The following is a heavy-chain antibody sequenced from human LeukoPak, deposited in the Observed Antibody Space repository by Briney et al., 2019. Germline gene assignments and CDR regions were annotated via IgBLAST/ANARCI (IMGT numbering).Heavy chain of an antibody. J-gene: IGHJ6*02. D-gene: IGHD5-12*01. Sequence: GGSLRLSCAASGFTFLNYWMTWVRQAPGKGLEWVANIKEDGSEKYYVDSVKGRFTISRDNAKNSLYLQLNNLRADDTAVYYCARDRPVEWPRRAGYYYYGLDVWGQGTTVTVS. CDR3: ARDRPVEWPRRAGYYYYGLDV. V-gene: IGHV3-7*04. CDR2: IKEDGSEK. CDR1: GFTFLNYW.